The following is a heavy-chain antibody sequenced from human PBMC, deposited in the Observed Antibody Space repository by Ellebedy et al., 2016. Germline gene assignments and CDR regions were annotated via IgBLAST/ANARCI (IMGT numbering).Heavy chain of an antibody. J-gene: IGHJ6*02. CDR3: AKVRVRYGAYEYYYYGVDV. CDR1: GFTFRNYA. D-gene: IGHD4-17*01. CDR2: ISGSGVNT. Sequence: GESLKISCAASGFTFRNYAMHWVRQAPGKGLEWVSGISGSGVNTYYADTVKGRFTVSRDNSKNTLYLQMNSLRVEDTAVYYCAKVRVRYGAYEYYYYGVDVWGQGTTVTVSS. V-gene: IGHV3-23*01.